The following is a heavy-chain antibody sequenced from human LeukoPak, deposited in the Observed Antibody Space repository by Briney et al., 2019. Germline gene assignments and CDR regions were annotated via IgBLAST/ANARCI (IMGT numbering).Heavy chain of an antibody. J-gene: IGHJ6*02. V-gene: IGHV3-13*01. CDR3: ARSGTYYYHGMDV. Sequence: GGSLRLSCAPSGFTFSSHDTHSVRQATGKGLEWVSAIVTAGDTYYPGSVKGRFTISRENAKNSFYLQMTSLRAEDTAVYYCARSGTYYYHGMDVWGQGTTVTVSS. CDR1: GFTFSSHD. D-gene: IGHD3-10*01. CDR2: IVTAGDT.